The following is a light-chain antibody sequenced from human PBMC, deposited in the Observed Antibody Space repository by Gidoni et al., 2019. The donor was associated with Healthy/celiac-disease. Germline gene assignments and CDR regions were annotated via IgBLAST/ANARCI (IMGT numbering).Light chain of an antibody. CDR3: QQSYSTPRT. V-gene: IGKV1-39*01. Sequence: DIQMTQSPSSLSASVGDRVTITCRASQSISSYFNWHQQKPGKAPKLLIYAASSLQSGVPSRFSGSGSGIDFTLTISSLQPEDFVTYYCQQSYSTPRTFGQGTKVEIK. J-gene: IGKJ1*01. CDR2: AAS. CDR1: QSISSY.